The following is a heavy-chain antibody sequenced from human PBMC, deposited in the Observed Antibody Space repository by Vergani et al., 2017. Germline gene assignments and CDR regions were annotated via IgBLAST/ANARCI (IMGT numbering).Heavy chain of an antibody. CDR3: ANSVIAGNVGVAYFGMDV. CDR2: IRYDGSSE. V-gene: IGHV3-30*02. Sequence: QVQLVESGGGVVQPGRSLRLSCAASGFTFNQYGMHWVRQAPGKGLEWVSFIRYDGSSEYYGDSVKGRFTISRDKSQNTVNLQMNSLRTEDTAVYFCANSVIAGNVGVAYFGMDVWGRGTTVTVSS. CDR1: GFTFNQYG. D-gene: IGHD2/OR15-2a*01. J-gene: IGHJ6*02.